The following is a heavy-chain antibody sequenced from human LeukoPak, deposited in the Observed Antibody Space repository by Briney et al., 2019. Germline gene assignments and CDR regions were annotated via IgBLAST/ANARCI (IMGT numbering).Heavy chain of an antibody. V-gene: IGHV4-38-2*02. J-gene: IGHJ5*02. D-gene: IGHD3-10*01. CDR1: GYSINSGYY. CDR2: IYHSGST. CDR3: ARGEVRYYYGSGSIKLRPMNWFDP. Sequence: SETLSLTCTVSGYSINSGYYWGWIRQPPGKGLEWIGSIYHSGSTYYNPSLKSRVTISVDTSKNQFSLKLSSVTAADTAVYYCARGEVRYYYGSGSIKLRPMNWFDPWGQGTLVTVSS.